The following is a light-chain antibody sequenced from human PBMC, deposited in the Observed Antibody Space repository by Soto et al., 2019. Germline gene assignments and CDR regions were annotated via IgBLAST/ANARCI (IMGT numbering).Light chain of an antibody. Sequence: EIVLTQSPGTLSLSPGERATLSCRASQSVRNNYLVWYQQRPGQPPRFLMYDVSTRAAGIPDRFSGSGSGTDFTLTIIRLEPEDFAVYYCQQYGSTPLTFGGGTKVDIK. J-gene: IGKJ4*01. V-gene: IGKV3-20*01. CDR2: DVS. CDR3: QQYGSTPLT. CDR1: QSVRNNY.